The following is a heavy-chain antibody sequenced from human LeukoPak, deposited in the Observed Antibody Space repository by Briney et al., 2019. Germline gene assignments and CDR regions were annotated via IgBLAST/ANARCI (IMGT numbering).Heavy chain of an antibody. CDR3: ARHTFYYYDSSGYYERPFDY. CDR1: GVSISTYY. Sequence: PSETLSLTCSVSGVSISTYYWIWIRQPPAKGLEWMGFFSYSGSTYYNPSLKSRVTISVDTSKNQFSLKLSSVTAADTAVYYCARHTFYYYDSSGYYERPFDYWGQGTLVTVSS. V-gene: IGHV4-59*08. CDR2: FSYSGST. J-gene: IGHJ4*02. D-gene: IGHD3-22*01.